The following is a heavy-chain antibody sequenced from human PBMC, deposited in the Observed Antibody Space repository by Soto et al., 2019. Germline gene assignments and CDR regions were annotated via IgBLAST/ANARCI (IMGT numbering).Heavy chain of an antibody. J-gene: IGHJ3*02. V-gene: IGHV3-23*01. CDR1: GFTFSSYA. CDR2: ISGSGGST. CDR3: AKDWGSWGYSGYDSRGEQWLVRTDI. D-gene: IGHD5-12*01. Sequence: GGSLRLSCAASGFTFSSYAMSWVRQAPGKGLEWVSAISGSGGSTYYADSVKGRFTISRDNSKNTLYLQMNSLRAEDTAVYYCAKDWGSWGYSGYDSRGEQWLVRTDIWGQGTMVTVSS.